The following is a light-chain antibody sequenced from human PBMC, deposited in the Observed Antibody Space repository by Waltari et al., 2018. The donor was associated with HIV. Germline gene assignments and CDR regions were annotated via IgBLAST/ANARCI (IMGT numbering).Light chain of an antibody. CDR2: AAS. CDR3: QQSYSTPQT. J-gene: IGKJ1*01. V-gene: IGKV1-39*01. CDR1: QSISSY. Sequence: DIQMTQSPSSLSASVGDRVTITCRASQSISSYLNWFQQKPGKAPKLLIYAASTLQSGVPPRFSGSGSGTDFTLTISSLQPEDFGTYYCQQSYSTPQTFGQGTKVEIK.